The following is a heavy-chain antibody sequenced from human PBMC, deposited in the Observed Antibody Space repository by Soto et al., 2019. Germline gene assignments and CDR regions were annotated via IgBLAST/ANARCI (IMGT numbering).Heavy chain of an antibody. CDR2: ISSSESPI. Sequence: PGGSLRLSCVASGFIFSSYEMNWVRQAPGKGLEWVSYISSSESPIYYADSVKGRFTISRDNAKNSLYLQMNSLRAEDTAIYYCARATYYYDNSFRFDYWGQGTLVIVSS. J-gene: IGHJ4*02. CDR3: ARATYYYDNSFRFDY. D-gene: IGHD3-22*01. V-gene: IGHV3-48*03. CDR1: GFIFSSYE.